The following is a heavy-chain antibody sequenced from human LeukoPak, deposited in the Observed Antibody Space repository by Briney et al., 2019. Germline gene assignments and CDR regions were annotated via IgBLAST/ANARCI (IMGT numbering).Heavy chain of an antibody. CDR1: GFTFSSYS. Sequence: GGSLRLSCAASGFTFSSYSMNWVRQAPGKRREWVSSISSSSSYIYYADSVKGRFTISRDNAKNSLYLQMNSLRAEDTAVYYCARASSGWYGNFDYWGQGTLVTVSS. D-gene: IGHD6-19*01. CDR3: ARASSGWYGNFDY. CDR2: ISSSSSYI. J-gene: IGHJ4*02. V-gene: IGHV3-21*01.